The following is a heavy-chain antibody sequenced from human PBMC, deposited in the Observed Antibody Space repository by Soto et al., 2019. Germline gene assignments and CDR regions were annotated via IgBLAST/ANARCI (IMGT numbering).Heavy chain of an antibody. D-gene: IGHD2-2*02. J-gene: IGHJ4*02. CDR1: GYTFTSYG. V-gene: IGHV1-18*01. CDR2: ISAYNGNT. CDR3: ARVVGYCSSTSCYRFFDY. Sequence: GASVKVSCEASGYTFTSYGISWVRQAPGQGLEWMGWISAYNGNTNYAQKLQGRVTMTTDTSTSTAYMELRSLRSDDTAVYYCARVVGYCSSTSCYRFFDYWGQGTLVTVSS.